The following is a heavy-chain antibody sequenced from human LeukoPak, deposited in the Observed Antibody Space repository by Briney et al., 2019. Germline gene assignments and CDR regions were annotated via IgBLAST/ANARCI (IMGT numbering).Heavy chain of an antibody. J-gene: IGHJ4*02. Sequence: SETLSLTCAVYGGSFSGYYWSWIRQPPGKGLEWIGEINQSGSTNYNPSLKSRVTISVDTSKNQFSLKLSSVTAADTAVYYCAGILSSTSSVDYWGQGTLVTVSS. CDR1: GGSFSGYY. D-gene: IGHD2-2*01. V-gene: IGHV4-34*01. CDR3: AGILSSTSSVDY. CDR2: INQSGST.